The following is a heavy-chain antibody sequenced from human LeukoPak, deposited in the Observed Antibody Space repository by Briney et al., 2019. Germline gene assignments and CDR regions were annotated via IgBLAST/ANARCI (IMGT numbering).Heavy chain of an antibody. Sequence: GGTLRLSCAASGFTFSNYGMSWVRQSPGKGLKWVSRVSGSGGRTYYADSVKGRFTISRDNSKNTLYLQMNSLRAEDTAVYYCAKPEAGLRDWGQGTLVTVSS. CDR3: AKPEAGLRD. V-gene: IGHV3-23*01. D-gene: IGHD6-19*01. CDR2: VSGSGGRT. J-gene: IGHJ4*02. CDR1: GFTFSNYG.